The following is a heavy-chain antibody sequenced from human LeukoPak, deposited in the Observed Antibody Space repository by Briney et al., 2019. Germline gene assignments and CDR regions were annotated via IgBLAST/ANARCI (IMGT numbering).Heavy chain of an antibody. CDR2: IRYDGSNK. CDR3: AVWAAAGIGAPVDY. CDR1: GFTFSSYG. D-gene: IGHD6-13*01. Sequence: GGSLRLSCAASGFTFSSYGMHWVRQAPGKGLEWVAFIRYDGSNKYCADSVKGRFTISRDNSKNTLYLQMNSLRAEDTAVYYCAVWAAAGIGAPVDYWGQGTLVTVSS. J-gene: IGHJ4*02. V-gene: IGHV3-30*02.